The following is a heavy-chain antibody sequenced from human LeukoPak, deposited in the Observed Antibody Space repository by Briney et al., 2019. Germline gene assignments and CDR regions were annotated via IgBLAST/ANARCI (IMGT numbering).Heavy chain of an antibody. J-gene: IGHJ5*02. CDR1: GFTFSNYW. CDR3: ARASNPWLQLT. V-gene: IGHV3-7*05. CDR2: IKQDGSEK. Sequence: GGSLRLSCAASGFTFSNYWMIWVRQAPGKGLEWVGNIKQDGSEKHYADSLRGRFTISRDNAQTSLYLQMNSLRADDTAVYYCARASNPWLQLTWGQGTLVTVSS. D-gene: IGHD1-1*01.